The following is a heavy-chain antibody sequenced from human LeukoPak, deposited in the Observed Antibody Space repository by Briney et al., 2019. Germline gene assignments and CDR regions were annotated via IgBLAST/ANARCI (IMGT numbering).Heavy chain of an antibody. V-gene: IGHV4-34*01. CDR2: INHSGST. CDR1: GGSFSGYY. D-gene: IGHD2-21*02. CDR3: ARGYCGGDCYPYYYYYYYMDV. J-gene: IGHJ6*03. Sequence: SETLSLTCAVYGGSFSGYYWSWIRQPPGKGLEWIGEINHSGSTNYNPSLKSRVTISVDTSKNQFSLKLSSVPAADTAVYYCARGYCGGDCYPYYYYYYYMDVWGKGTTVTVSS.